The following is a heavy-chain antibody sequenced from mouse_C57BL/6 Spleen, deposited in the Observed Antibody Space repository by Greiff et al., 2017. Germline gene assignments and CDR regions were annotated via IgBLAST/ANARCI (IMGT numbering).Heavy chain of an antibody. Sequence: EVKLVESGAELVRPGASVKLSCTASGFNIKDDYMHWVKQRPEQGLEWIGWIDPENGDTEYASKFQGKATITADTSSNTAYLQLSSLTSEDTAVYYCTTLSLDYWGQGTSVTVSS. CDR3: TTLSLDY. V-gene: IGHV14-4*01. J-gene: IGHJ4*01. CDR2: IDPENGDT. CDR1: GFNIKDDY.